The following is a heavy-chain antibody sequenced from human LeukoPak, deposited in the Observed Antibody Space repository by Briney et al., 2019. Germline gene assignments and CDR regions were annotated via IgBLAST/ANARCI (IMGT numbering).Heavy chain of an antibody. Sequence: PGGSLRLSCATSGFTFSSYSMNWVRQAPGKGLEWVSYISSSSSTIYYADSVKGLFTISRDNSKYSLYLQMNSLRAEDTAVYYCARDPGGGYVFGYYYYGMDVWGQGTTVTVSS. V-gene: IGHV3-48*01. CDR3: ARDPGGGYVFGYYYYGMDV. CDR2: ISSSSSTI. CDR1: GFTFSSYS. J-gene: IGHJ6*02. D-gene: IGHD5-12*01.